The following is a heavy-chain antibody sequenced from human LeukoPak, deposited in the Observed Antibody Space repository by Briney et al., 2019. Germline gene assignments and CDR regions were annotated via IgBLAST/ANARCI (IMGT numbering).Heavy chain of an antibody. J-gene: IGHJ6*03. CDR1: GFTFSNYG. V-gene: IGHV3-30*02. Sequence: GGSLRLSCAASGFTFSNYGMHWVRQAPGKGLEWVAFIRYDGSNKYYADSVKGRFTISRDNSKNTLYLQMNSLRAEDTAVYYCAKEGAPYYYGSGSKYYYMDVWGKGTTVTISS. D-gene: IGHD3-10*01. CDR3: AKEGAPYYYGSGSKYYYMDV. CDR2: IRYDGSNK.